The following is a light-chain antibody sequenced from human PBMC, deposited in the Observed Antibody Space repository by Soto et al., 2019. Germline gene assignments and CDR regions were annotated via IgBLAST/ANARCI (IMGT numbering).Light chain of an antibody. Sequence: QLVLTQSPSASASLGASVKLTCTLSSGHSSYAIAWHQQQPDKGPRYLMKLNSDGSHTKGDGIPHRFSGSSSGAERYLTISRLQSEDEADYYCQTWGTGIWVFGGGTKLTVL. CDR3: QTWGTGIWV. CDR2: LNSDGSH. V-gene: IGLV4-69*01. J-gene: IGLJ3*02. CDR1: SGHSSYA.